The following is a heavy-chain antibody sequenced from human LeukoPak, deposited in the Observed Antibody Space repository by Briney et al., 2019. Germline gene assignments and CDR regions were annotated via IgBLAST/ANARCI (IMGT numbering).Heavy chain of an antibody. J-gene: IGHJ4*02. CDR2: ISSYGGST. D-gene: IGHD6-13*01. CDR1: GFTFSSYA. CDR3: VKTRGGVAAAGDF. Sequence: GSLRLSCSASGFTFSSYAMHWVRQAPGRGLEYVSAISSYGGSTYYADSVKDRFIISRDNSKNTLYLQMSSLRAEDTAIYYCVKTRGGVAAAGDFWGQGTLVTVSS. V-gene: IGHV3-64D*06.